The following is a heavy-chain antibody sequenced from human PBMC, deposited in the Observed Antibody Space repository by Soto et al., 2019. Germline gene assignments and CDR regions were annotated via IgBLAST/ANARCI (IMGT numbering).Heavy chain of an antibody. Sequence: QVQLQESGPGLVKPSETLSLTCTVSGGSISSYYWSWIRQPAGKGLEWIGRIYTSGSTNYNPSLKSRVTMSVDTSKNQFPLKRSSVTAADTAVYYCARGIWSGYYNNWVDPWGQGTLVTVSS. CDR1: GGSISSYY. J-gene: IGHJ5*02. CDR2: IYTSGST. CDR3: ARGIWSGYYNNWVDP. V-gene: IGHV4-4*07. D-gene: IGHD3-3*01.